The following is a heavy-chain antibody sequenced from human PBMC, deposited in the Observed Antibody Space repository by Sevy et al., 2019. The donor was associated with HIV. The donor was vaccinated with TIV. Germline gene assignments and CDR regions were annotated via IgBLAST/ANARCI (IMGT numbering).Heavy chain of an antibody. V-gene: IGHV1-46*01. J-gene: IGHJ4*02. CDR2: INPRGGST. Sequence: ASVKVSCKASGYTFTSYYMHWVRQPPGQGLEWMGIINPRGGSTGYAQKFQGRVTMTRDTSTSTVYMELSTLRSEDTAVYYCARESDNYDILTGYYPFDYWGQGTLVTVSS. D-gene: IGHD3-9*01. CDR1: GYTFTSYY. CDR3: ARESDNYDILTGYYPFDY.